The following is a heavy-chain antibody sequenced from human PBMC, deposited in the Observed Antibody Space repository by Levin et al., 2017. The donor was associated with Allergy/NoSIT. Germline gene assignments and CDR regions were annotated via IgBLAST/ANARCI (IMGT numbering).Heavy chain of an antibody. V-gene: IGHV5-51*01. D-gene: IGHD2-15*01. CDR1: EYSFTTYW. CDR2: IYPGDSDI. J-gene: IGHJ6*03. CDR3: ARHSDGGYYMDV. Sequence: GESLKISCQGSEYSFTTYWIAWVRQKPGKGLEWMGIIYPGDSDIRYSPSFQGQVTMSADKSISTAYLQWSRLKASDTAIYYCARHSDGGYYMDVWGKGTTVSVSS.